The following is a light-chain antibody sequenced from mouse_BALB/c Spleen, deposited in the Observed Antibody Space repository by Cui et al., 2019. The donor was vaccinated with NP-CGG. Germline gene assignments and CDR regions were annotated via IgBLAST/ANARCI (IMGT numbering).Light chain of an antibody. Sequence: QAVVTQEIALTTSPGETVTLTCRSSTGIVTTSNYANWVQEKPDHLFTGLIGGTNNRAPGVPARFSGSLIGDKAALTITGAQTEDEAIYFCALWYSNHWVFGGGTKLTVL. CDR3: ALWYSNHWV. V-gene: IGLV1*01. CDR1: TGIVTTSNY. CDR2: GTN. J-gene: IGLJ1*01.